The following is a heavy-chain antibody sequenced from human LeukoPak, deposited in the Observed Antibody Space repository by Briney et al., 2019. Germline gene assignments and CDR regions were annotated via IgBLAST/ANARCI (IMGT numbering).Heavy chain of an antibody. D-gene: IGHD3-22*01. CDR3: AKASLDYYDSSGYYAY. J-gene: IGHJ4*02. Sequence: GGSLRLSCAASGFTFSSYAMSWVRQAPGKGLEWVSAISGSGGSTYYADSVKGRFTISRDNSKNPLYLQMNSLRAEDTAVYYCAKASLDYYDSSGYYAYWGQGTLVTVSS. CDR1: GFTFSSYA. V-gene: IGHV3-23*01. CDR2: ISGSGGST.